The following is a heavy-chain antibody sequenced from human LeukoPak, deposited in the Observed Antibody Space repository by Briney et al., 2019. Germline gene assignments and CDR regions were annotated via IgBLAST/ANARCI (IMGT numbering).Heavy chain of an antibody. D-gene: IGHD4-17*01. Sequence: ASVKVSCKASGYNFTNYGISRVRQAPGQGLEWMGWISAYSGDTNYAQRLQGRLTMTTDTSPTTAYLELRSLTSDDTAVYYCARAPSFGDYGGDYWGQGTLVTVSS. CDR3: ARAPSFGDYGGDY. V-gene: IGHV1-18*01. CDR1: GYNFTNYG. J-gene: IGHJ4*02. CDR2: ISAYSGDT.